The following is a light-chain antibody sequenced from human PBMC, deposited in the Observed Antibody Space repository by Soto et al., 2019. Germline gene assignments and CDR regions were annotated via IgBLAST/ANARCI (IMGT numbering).Light chain of an antibody. Sequence: QSVLTQPPSTSVTPGQRVTVSCSGGSSHIGSNYVYWYQQLPGTAPKLLLYGDDQRPSEVPDRFSGSKSGTSVSLAISGVRSEDEADYYCVAWDDSLNGWVFGGGTKLTV. CDR1: SSHIGSNY. CDR3: VAWDDSLNGWV. J-gene: IGLJ3*02. V-gene: IGLV1-47*02. CDR2: GDD.